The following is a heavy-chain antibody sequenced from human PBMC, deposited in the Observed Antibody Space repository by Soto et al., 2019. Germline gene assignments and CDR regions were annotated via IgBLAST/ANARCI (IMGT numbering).Heavy chain of an antibody. CDR1: GYTFTSYY. J-gene: IGHJ4*02. D-gene: IGHD6-13*01. Sequence: QVQLVQSGAEVKKPGASVKVSCKASGYTFTSYYMHWVRQAPGQGLEWMGIINPSGGSTRYAQKFQGRVTMTRDTSTSTVYMELSSLRSEDTAVYYCASSIAAAGTIDYWGQGTLVTVSS. CDR3: ASSIAAAGTIDY. V-gene: IGHV1-46*01. CDR2: INPSGGST.